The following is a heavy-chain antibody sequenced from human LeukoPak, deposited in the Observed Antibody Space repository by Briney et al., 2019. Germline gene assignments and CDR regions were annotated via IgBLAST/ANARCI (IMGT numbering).Heavy chain of an antibody. CDR3: AADLYGAYYYYGMDV. D-gene: IGHD4-17*01. V-gene: IGHV1-58*01. J-gene: IGHJ6*02. Sequence: SVKVSCKASGFTFTSSAVQWVRQARGQRLEWIGWIVVGSGNTNYAQKFQERVTITRDMSTSTAYMELSSLRSEDTAVYYCAADLYGAYYYYGMDVWGQGTTVTVSS. CDR1: GFTFTSSA. CDR2: IVVGSGNT.